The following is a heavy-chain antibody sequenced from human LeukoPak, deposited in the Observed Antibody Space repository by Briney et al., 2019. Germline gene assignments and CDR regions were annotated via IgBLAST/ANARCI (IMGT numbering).Heavy chain of an antibody. CDR1: GFTFSSYS. J-gene: IGHJ3*02. CDR3: VRDLWEELQLSSDAFDI. Sequence: PGGSLRLSCAASGFTFSSYSMNWVRQAPGKGLEWVSSISSSSSYIYYADSVKGRFTISRDNAKNSLYLKMNSLRAEDTAVYYCVRDLWEELQLSSDAFDIWGQGTMVTVSS. CDR2: ISSSSSYI. D-gene: IGHD6-13*01. V-gene: IGHV3-21*01.